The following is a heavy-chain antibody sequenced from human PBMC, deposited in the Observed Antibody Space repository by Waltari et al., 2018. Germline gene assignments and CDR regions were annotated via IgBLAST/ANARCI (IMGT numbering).Heavy chain of an antibody. CDR1: GFTFSRYW. J-gene: IGHJ4*02. D-gene: IGHD7-27*01. CDR2: IESDQSRT. CDR3: VRDEPGDGLDY. Sequence: EVQLVESGGALVQPGGSLRLSCATSGFTFSRYWMHWVRQAPGEGLMWVSHIESDQSRTTYADSVNGRFTISRDNAKNTVYLQMNSLKDEDTAVYYCVRDEPGDGLDYWGQGTRVTVSS. V-gene: IGHV3-74*03.